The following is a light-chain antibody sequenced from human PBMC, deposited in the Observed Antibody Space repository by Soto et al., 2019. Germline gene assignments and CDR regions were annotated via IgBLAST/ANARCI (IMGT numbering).Light chain of an antibody. CDR1: ELGDKY. CDR3: QAWDSSQGV. J-gene: IGLJ2*01. CDR2: QDK. V-gene: IGLV3-1*01. Sequence: SYELTQTPSVSVSPGQTASITCSGDELGDKYACWYQQKPGQSPVLVIYQDKKRASGIPERFSGSNSGNTATLTISGTQAMDEADYYCQAWDSSQGVFGGWTKLTVL.